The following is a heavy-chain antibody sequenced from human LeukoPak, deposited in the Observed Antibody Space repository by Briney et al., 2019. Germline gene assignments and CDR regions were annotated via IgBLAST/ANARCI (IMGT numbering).Heavy chain of an antibody. D-gene: IGHD3-3*01. V-gene: IGHV3-21*01. CDR1: GFTFSSYS. J-gene: IGHJ3*02. CDR2: ISSSSSYI. CDR3: ARVWNYDFWSGSHGAFDI. Sequence: GGSLRLSCAASGFTFSSYSMNWVRQAPGKGLEWVSSISSSSSYIYYADSVKGRFTISRDNAKNSLYLQMNSLRAEDTAVYYCARVWNYDFWSGSHGAFDIWGQGTMVTVSS.